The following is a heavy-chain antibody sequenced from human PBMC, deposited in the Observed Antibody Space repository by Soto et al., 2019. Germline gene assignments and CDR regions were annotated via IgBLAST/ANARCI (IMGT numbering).Heavy chain of an antibody. CDR2: IYYSGST. V-gene: IGHV4-59*01. Sequence: QVQLQESGPGLVKPSETLSLTCTVPGGSISSYYWSWIRQPPGKGLEWIGYIYYSGSTNYNPSLKSRVTMSVGASKNQFSLKLSSVTAADAAVYYCARRYGGNVDSWGQGTLVTVSS. J-gene: IGHJ4*02. CDR1: GGSISSYY. CDR3: ARRYGGNVDS. D-gene: IGHD3-10*01.